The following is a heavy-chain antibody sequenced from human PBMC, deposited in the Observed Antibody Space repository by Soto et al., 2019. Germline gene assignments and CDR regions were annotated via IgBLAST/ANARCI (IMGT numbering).Heavy chain of an antibody. CDR3: ARSQGSSTSLEIYYYYYYGMDV. Sequence: QVQLVQSGAEVKKPGSSVKVSCKATGGTFSSYAISWVRQAPGQGIEWMGGIIPISSTANYAQKFQGRVTITADESTSTAYMELSSLRSEDTAVYYCARSQGSSTSLEIYYYYYYGMDVWGQGTTVTVSS. CDR1: GGTFSSYA. D-gene: IGHD2-2*01. J-gene: IGHJ6*02. CDR2: IIPISSTA. V-gene: IGHV1-69*01.